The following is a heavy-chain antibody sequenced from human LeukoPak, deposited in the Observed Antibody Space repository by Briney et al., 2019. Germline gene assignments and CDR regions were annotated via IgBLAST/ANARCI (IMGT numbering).Heavy chain of an antibody. V-gene: IGHV4-59*01. Sequence: PSETLSLTCAVSGYSISSSYHWGWIRQPPGKGLEWIGYIYYSGSTNYNPSLKSRVTISVDTSKNQFSLKLSSVTAADTAVYYCARGSYFVKNWLDPWGQGTLVTVSS. D-gene: IGHD2/OR15-2a*01. CDR1: GYSISSSYH. J-gene: IGHJ5*02. CDR2: IYYSGST. CDR3: ARGSYFVKNWLDP.